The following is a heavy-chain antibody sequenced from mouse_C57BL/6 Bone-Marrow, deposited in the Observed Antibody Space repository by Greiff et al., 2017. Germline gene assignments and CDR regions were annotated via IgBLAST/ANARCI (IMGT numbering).Heavy chain of an antibody. CDR1: GYTFTDYY. V-gene: IGHV1-19*01. Sequence: EVQLQQSGPVLVKPGASVKMSCKASGYTFTDYYMNWVKQSHGKSLEWIGVINPYNGGTSYNQKFKGKATLTVDQSSSTAYMQLNSLTSEDSAVYYCARTGRGYAMDYWGQGTSVTVSS. CDR2: INPYNGGT. J-gene: IGHJ4*01. D-gene: IGHD1-1*01. CDR3: ARTGRGYAMDY.